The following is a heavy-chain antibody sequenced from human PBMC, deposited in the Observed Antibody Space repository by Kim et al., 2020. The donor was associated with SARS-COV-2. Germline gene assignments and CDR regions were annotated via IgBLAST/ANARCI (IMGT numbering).Heavy chain of an antibody. CDR2: IYYSGST. Sequence: SETLSLTCTVSGGSISSSSYYWGWIRQPPGKGLEWIGSIYYSGSTYYNPSLKSRVTISVDTSKNQFSLKLSSVTAADTAVYYCARVGGYSYGYDYYYGMDVWGQGTTVTVSS. CDR1: GGSISSSSYY. CDR3: ARVGGYSYGYDYYYGMDV. J-gene: IGHJ6*02. D-gene: IGHD5-18*01. V-gene: IGHV4-39*07.